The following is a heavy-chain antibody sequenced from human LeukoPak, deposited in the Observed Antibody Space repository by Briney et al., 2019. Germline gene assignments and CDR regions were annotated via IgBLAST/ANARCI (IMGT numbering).Heavy chain of an antibody. CDR2: IHYSGST. CDR3: ARDYYDGSGYYGFDY. Sequence: SETLSLTCTVSGGSISSYYWSWLRQPSGKGLEWIGNIHYSGSTNYNRSLKSRVTISIDTSKNQFSLKLTSVTAADTAVYYCARDYYDGSGYYGFDYWGQGTLVTVSS. V-gene: IGHV4-59*01. J-gene: IGHJ4*02. D-gene: IGHD3-22*01. CDR1: GGSISSYY.